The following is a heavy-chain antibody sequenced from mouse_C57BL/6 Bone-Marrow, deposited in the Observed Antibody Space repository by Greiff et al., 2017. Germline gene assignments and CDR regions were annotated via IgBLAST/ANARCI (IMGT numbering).Heavy chain of an antibody. CDR1: GYTFTSYG. CDR2: IYPRSGNT. Sequence: QVQLQQSGAELARPGASVKLSCKASGYTFTSYGLSWVKQRTGQGLEWIGEIYPRSGNTYYNEKFKGKATLTADKSSSTAYMELRSLTSEDSAVYFCARERYDYDGFAYWGQGTLVTVSA. V-gene: IGHV1-81*01. J-gene: IGHJ3*01. CDR3: ARERYDYDGFAY. D-gene: IGHD2-4*01.